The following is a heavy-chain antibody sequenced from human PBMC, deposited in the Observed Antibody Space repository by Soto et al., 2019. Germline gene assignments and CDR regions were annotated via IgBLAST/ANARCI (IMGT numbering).Heavy chain of an antibody. CDR3: ARDARSGYYDSSAHDAFDI. CDR1: GYTVTGYY. CDR2: INPNSGGT. Sequence: ASVKVSCKASGYTVTGYYMHCVRQAPGQVLEWMGWINPNSGGTNYAQKFQGWVTMTRDTSISTAYMELSRLRSDDTAVYYCARDARSGYYDSSAHDAFDIWGQGTMVTVSS. D-gene: IGHD3-22*01. V-gene: IGHV1-2*04. J-gene: IGHJ3*02.